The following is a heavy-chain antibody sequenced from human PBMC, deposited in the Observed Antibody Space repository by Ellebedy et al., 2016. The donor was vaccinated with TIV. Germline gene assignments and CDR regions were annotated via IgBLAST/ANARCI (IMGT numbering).Heavy chain of an antibody. D-gene: IGHD2-8*02. CDR1: GFIFSRYA. CDR2: VDGDNVNT. CDR3: ARDGWETGASKTFDY. V-gene: IGHV1-3*01. J-gene: IGHJ4*02. Sequence: AASVKVSCKASGFIFSRYAIHWVRQAPGQRPEWMGWVDGDNVNTKYSQNLQGRVTITRDTSASTVYMALSSLKSEDTAVYYCARDGWETGASKTFDYWGQGTLVTVSS.